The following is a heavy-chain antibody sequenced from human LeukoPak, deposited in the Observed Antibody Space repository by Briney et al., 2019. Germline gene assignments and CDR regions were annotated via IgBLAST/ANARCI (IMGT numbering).Heavy chain of an antibody. CDR3: ARDRRGVGITGTTWGWDDY. Sequence: GGSLRLSCAASGFTFSSYWMSWVRQAPGKGLEWVANIKQDGSEKYYVDSVKGRFTISRDNAKNSLYLQMNSLRAEDTAVYYCARDRRGVGITGTTWGWDDYWGQGTLVTVSS. CDR1: GFTFSSYW. CDR2: IKQDGSEK. J-gene: IGHJ4*02. V-gene: IGHV3-7*01. D-gene: IGHD1-20*01.